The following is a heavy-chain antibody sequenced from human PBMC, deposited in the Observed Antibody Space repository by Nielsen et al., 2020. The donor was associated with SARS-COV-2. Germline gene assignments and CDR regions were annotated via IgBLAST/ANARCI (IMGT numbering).Heavy chain of an antibody. J-gene: IGHJ6*02. V-gene: IGHV3-30*03. D-gene: IGHD3-10*01. Sequence: GESLKISCAASGFTFSSYGMHWVRQAPGKGLEWVAVISYDGSNKYYADSVKGRFTISRDNSKNTLYLQMNSLRADDTARYYCARGSGMGVWGQGTAVTVSS. CDR1: GFTFSSYG. CDR2: ISYDGSNK. CDR3: ARGSGMGV.